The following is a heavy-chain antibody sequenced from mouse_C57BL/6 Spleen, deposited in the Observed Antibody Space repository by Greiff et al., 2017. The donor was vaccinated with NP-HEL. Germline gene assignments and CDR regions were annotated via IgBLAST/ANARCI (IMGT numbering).Heavy chain of an antibody. CDR2: IDPNSGGT. V-gene: IGHV1-72*01. CDR1: GYTFTSYW. D-gene: IGHD2-2*01. Sequence: QVQLQQPGAELVKPGASVKLSCKASGYTFTSYWMHWVKQRPGRGLEWIGRIDPNSGGTKYNEKFKSKATLTVDKPSSTAYMQLSSLTSEDSAVYYCARGGSTMVTTDYYAMDDWGQGTSVTVSS. J-gene: IGHJ4*01. CDR3: ARGGSTMVTTDYYAMDD.